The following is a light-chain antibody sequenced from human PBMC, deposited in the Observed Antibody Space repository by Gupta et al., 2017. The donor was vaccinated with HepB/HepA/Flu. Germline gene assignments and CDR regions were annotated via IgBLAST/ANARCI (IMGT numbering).Light chain of an antibody. CDR1: QSISSW. CDR3: QKDNSEPCT. CDR2: KAS. Sequence: DLQMTTSPSTLSASVGDRVTITCRASQSISSWLAWYQQKPGKAPKLLIYKASSLESGVPSRFSGSGSGTEFTLTISSLQPDDVATYYCQKDNSEPCTFGRGTKVEIK. J-gene: IGKJ1*01. V-gene: IGKV1-5*03.